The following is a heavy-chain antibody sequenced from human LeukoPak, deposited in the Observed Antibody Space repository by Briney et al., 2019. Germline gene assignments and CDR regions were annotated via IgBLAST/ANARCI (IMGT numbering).Heavy chain of an antibody. Sequence: GGSLTLSCAASGFTFNSAWLHWVRQAPGKGLEWVANIRQDGSEKYYVDSVKGRFTISRDNAKNSLYLQMSNLRAEDTAVYFCARGGGLDVWGQGATVTVSS. V-gene: IGHV3-7*03. CDR2: IRQDGSEK. J-gene: IGHJ6*02. CDR3: ARGGGLDV. D-gene: IGHD3-16*01. CDR1: GFTFNSAW.